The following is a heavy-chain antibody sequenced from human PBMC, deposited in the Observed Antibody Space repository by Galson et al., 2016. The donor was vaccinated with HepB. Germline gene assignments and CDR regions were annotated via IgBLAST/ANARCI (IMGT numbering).Heavy chain of an antibody. Sequence: SLRLSCAASGFTFGDYPMSWIRQAPGKGLEWIGVIRSRPYGGTTEYAASVKGRFIISRDASKNIAYLQMNSLKTEDTAVYYCTRDFPGYSSGWSYYYMDVWGKGTTVTVSS. CDR1: GFTFGDYP. CDR3: TRDFPGYSSGWSYYYMDV. V-gene: IGHV3-49*03. J-gene: IGHJ6*03. CDR2: IRSRPYGGTT. D-gene: IGHD6-13*01.